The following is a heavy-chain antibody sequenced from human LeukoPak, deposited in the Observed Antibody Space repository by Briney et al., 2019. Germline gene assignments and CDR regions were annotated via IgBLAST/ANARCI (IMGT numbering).Heavy chain of an antibody. CDR2: IYYSGST. CDR3: AGSIAARVVLDY. J-gene: IGHJ4*02. D-gene: IGHD6-6*01. V-gene: IGHV4-31*03. CDR1: GGSISSGGYY. Sequence: SQTLSLTCTVSGGSISSGGYYWSWIRQHPGKGLEWIGYIYYSGSTYYNPSLKSRVTISVDTSKNQFSLKVSSVTAADTAVYYCAGSIAARVVLDYWGQGTLVTVSS.